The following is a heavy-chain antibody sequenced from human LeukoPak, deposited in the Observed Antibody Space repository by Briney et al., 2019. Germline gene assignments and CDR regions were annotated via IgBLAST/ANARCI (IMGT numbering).Heavy chain of an antibody. CDR3: AKVMARGDYYGMDV. J-gene: IGHJ6*02. CDR1: GFTFDDYA. V-gene: IGHV3-9*01. CDR2: ISWNSGSI. Sequence: GGSLRLSCAASGFTFDDYAMHWARQAPGKGLEWVSGISWNSGSIGYADSVKGRFTISRDNAKNSLYLQMNSLRAEDTALYYCAKVMARGDYYGMDVWGQGTTVTVSS. D-gene: IGHD3-10*01.